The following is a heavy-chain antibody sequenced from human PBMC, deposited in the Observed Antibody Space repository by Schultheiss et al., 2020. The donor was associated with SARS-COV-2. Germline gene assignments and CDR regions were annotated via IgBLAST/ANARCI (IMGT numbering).Heavy chain of an antibody. V-gene: IGHV4-4*02. CDR2: IYHSGST. D-gene: IGHD6-19*01. Sequence: GSLRLSCAASGFTFSSYAMSWVRQPPGKGLEWIGEIYHSGSTNYNPSLKSRVTISVDKSKNQFSLKLSSVTAADTAVYYCARGRIAVAGKRGGYFDYWGQGTLVTVSS. CDR1: GFTFSSYAM. CDR3: ARGRIAVAGKRGGYFDY. J-gene: IGHJ4*02.